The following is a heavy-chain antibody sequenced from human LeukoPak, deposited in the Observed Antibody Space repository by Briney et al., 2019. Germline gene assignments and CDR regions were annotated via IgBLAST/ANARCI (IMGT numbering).Heavy chain of an antibody. V-gene: IGHV1-2*02. CDR1: GYTFTGYY. CDR3: ARVGADSSWIDY. CDR2: IIPKSGGT. J-gene: IGHJ4*02. Sequence: ASVKVSCKASGYTFTGYYLHWVRQAPGQGLEWMGWIIPKSGGTKYAQKLQGRVTMTRDTSISTAYMELSGLRFDDTAVYYCARVGADSSWIDYWGQGTLVTVSS. D-gene: IGHD6-13*01.